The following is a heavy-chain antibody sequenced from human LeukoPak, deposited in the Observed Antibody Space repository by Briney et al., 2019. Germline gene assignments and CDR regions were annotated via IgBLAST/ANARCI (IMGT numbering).Heavy chain of an antibody. CDR1: GGSFSGYY. V-gene: IGHV4-34*01. D-gene: IGHD1-26*01. CDR2: INHSGST. J-gene: IGHJ4*02. Sequence: SETLSLTCAVYGGSFSGYYWSWIRQPPGKGLEWVGEINHSGSTNYNPSLKSRVTISVDTSKNQFPLKLSSVTAADTAVYYCARRRTSSGSSDYWGQGTLVTVSS. CDR3: ARRRTSSGSSDY.